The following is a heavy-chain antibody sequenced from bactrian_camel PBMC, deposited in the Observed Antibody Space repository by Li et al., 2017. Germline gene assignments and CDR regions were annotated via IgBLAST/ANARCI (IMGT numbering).Heavy chain of an antibody. CDR3: ATESAPRRLAGGPQYEYDY. Sequence: HVQLVESGGGSVEAGESLRLSCKLSGAFISNYCMGWFRQAPGKERRGIATINDNGARTYYAGSVKGRFTISRDNAKNTVYLQMNSLKSEDTALYYCATESAPRRLAGGPQYEYDYWGQGTQVTVS. D-gene: IGHD1*01. CDR1: GAFISNYC. CDR2: INDNGART. J-gene: IGHJ4*01. V-gene: IGHV3S54*01.